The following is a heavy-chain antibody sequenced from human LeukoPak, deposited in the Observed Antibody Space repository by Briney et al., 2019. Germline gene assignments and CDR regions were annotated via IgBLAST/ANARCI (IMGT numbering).Heavy chain of an antibody. D-gene: IGHD3-22*01. V-gene: IGHV1-69*06. Sequence: ASVKVSCKASGGTFSSYAISWVRQAPGQGLEWMGGIIPIFGTANYAQKFQGRVTITADKSTSTAYMELSSLRSEDTAVYYCARQITMTRSPIDYWGQGPLVTVSS. CDR2: IIPIFGTA. CDR1: GGTFSSYA. J-gene: IGHJ4*02. CDR3: ARQITMTRSPIDY.